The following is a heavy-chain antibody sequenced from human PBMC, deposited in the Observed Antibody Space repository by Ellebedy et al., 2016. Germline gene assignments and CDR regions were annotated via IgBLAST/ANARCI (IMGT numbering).Heavy chain of an antibody. Sequence: ESLKISCAASGFTFSNFAMNWVRLAPGKGLEWIASFYTSRSRGAYYNPSLRSRVTVSIDPSDSQVSLSVKSVTAADTAVYYCARRVGNWAVNWIDPWGQGILVTVSS. D-gene: IGHD1-26*01. J-gene: IGHJ5*02. CDR3: ARRVGNWAVNWIDP. V-gene: IGHV4-59*05. CDR2: TSRSRGA. CDR1: GFTFSNFA.